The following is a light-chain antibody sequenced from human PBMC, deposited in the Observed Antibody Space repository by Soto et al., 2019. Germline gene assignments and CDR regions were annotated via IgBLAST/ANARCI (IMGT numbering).Light chain of an antibody. CDR3: SSYTTSNPYV. Sequence: QSALTQPPSVSGSPGQSVTISCTGVRSDIGSSNSVSWYQQVPGTVPKLMIFEVTKRPSGVPDRFSGSKSGNTASLTISGLRAEDEADYYCSSYTTSNPYVFGTGTKLTVL. J-gene: IGLJ1*01. CDR1: RSDIGSSNS. V-gene: IGLV2-18*02. CDR2: EVT.